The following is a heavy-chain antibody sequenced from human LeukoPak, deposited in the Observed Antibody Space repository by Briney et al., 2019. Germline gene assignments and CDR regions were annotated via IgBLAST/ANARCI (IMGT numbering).Heavy chain of an antibody. Sequence: GGSLRLSCEASGFSFSNYWMSWVRQAPGKGLEWVSSISSSSSYIYYADSVKGRFTISRDNAKNSLYLQMNSLRAEDTAVYYCARVGSGSYMGSYYYYYYMDVWGKGTTVTISS. V-gene: IGHV3-21*01. CDR3: ARVGSGSYMGSYYYYYYMDV. CDR1: GFSFSNYW. D-gene: IGHD1-26*01. CDR2: ISSSSSYI. J-gene: IGHJ6*03.